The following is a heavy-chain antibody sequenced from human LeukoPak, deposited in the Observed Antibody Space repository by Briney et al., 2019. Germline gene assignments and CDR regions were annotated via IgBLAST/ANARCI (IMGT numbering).Heavy chain of an antibody. CDR3: ARNPAAAHYVWGRKSYWYFDL. V-gene: IGHV4-59*01. Sequence: SETLSLTCTVSGGSISSYYWSWIRQPPGKGLEWIGYIYYSGSTNYNPSLKSRVTISVDTSKNQFSLKLSSVTAADTAVFYCARNPAAAHYVWGRKSYWYFDLWGRGTLVTVSS. CDR2: IYYSGST. CDR1: GGSISSYY. D-gene: IGHD3-16*01. J-gene: IGHJ2*01.